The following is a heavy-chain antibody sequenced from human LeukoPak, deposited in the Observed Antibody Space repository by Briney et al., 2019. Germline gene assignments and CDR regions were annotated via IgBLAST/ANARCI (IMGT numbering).Heavy chain of an antibody. D-gene: IGHD1-1*01. V-gene: IGHV3-21*01. CDR1: GFTFSSYT. CDR3: ARALTTLTYEGY. CDR2: ISGSNSYI. J-gene: IGHJ4*02. Sequence: PGGSLRLSCAASGFTFSSYTMHWIRQAPGKGLEWVSSISGSNSYIFYADSVKGRFTVSKDNAKDSLYLQMNSLRAEDTAVYYCARALTTLTYEGYWGQGTLVTVSS.